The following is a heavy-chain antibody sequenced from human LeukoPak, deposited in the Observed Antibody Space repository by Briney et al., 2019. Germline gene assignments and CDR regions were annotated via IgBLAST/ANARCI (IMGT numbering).Heavy chain of an antibody. Sequence: ALVKVSCKASGYTFTSFDINWVRQASGQGLEWMGGMNPNSGNTDYAQKFQGRVTMTRNTSKSTAYMELSSLRSEDTAVYYCALLFRGRIAVAGNHWGQGTLVTVSS. CDR2: MNPNSGNT. CDR1: GYTFTSFD. V-gene: IGHV1-8*01. D-gene: IGHD6-19*01. CDR3: ALLFRGRIAVAGNH. J-gene: IGHJ5*02.